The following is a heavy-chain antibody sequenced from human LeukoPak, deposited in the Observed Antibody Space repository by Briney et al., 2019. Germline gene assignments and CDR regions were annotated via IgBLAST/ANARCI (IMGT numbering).Heavy chain of an antibody. CDR3: ARLPNYYDTIVGY. CDR2: IYYSDTT. D-gene: IGHD3-22*01. V-gene: IGHV4-59*01. Sequence: SEALSVSCAVPGDSLSGSFWSWIWQRLGKGLGWIGYIYYSDTTDYNPSLKSRVTISINTSKNQFSLKLSSVTAADSAVYYCARLPNYYDTIVGYWGVGAVVTVSS. J-gene: IGHJ4*02. CDR1: GDSLSGSF.